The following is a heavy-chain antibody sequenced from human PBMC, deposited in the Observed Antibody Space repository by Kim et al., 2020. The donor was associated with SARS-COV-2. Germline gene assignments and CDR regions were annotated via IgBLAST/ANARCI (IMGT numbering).Heavy chain of an antibody. CDR3: ARGFGPLEYYYGMDV. Sequence: SVKGRWTISSDKAKNTLYLQMNSLRAEDTAVYYCARGFGPLEYYYGMDVWGQGTTVTVSS. J-gene: IGHJ6*02. V-gene: IGHV3-74*01. D-gene: IGHD3-10*01.